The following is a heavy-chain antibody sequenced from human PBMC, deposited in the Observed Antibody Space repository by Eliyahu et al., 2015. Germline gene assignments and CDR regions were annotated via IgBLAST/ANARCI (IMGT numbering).Heavy chain of an antibody. V-gene: IGHV3-74*01. CDR2: VYSDGSSR. D-gene: IGHD3-16*01. J-gene: IGHJ3*01. CDR3: VRDRGRKSEVTVDYRLHDAFDL. CDR1: GFTFSSYW. Sequence: EVQLVESGGGLVQPGGSLRLSCAASGFTFSSYWMXWVRQVPGKGLEWVSRVYSDGSSRHYANSVKGRFTISRDNAKNTLFLQMNGLRAEDTAMYYCVRDRGRKSEVTVDYRLHDAFDLWGQGTMVTVSS.